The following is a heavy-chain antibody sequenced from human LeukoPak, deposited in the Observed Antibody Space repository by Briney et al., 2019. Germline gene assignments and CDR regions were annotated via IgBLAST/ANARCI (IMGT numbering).Heavy chain of an antibody. D-gene: IGHD5-18*01. J-gene: IGHJ4*02. Sequence: SETLSLTCTVSGGSISSSSYYWGWIRQPPGKGLEWIGSIFYSGSTNYNPSLKSRVTISVDTSKNQFSLKLSSVTAADTAVYYCARAGQLWRRYYFDYWGQGTLVTVSS. CDR2: IFYSGST. V-gene: IGHV4-39*07. CDR3: ARAGQLWRRYYFDY. CDR1: GGSISSSSYY.